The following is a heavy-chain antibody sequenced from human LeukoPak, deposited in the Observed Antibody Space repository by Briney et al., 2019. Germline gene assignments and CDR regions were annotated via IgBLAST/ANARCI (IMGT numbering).Heavy chain of an antibody. CDR1: GFTVSSNY. CDR3: ARMGDGSSWYGSRNYYYGMDV. CDR2: IYSGGST. Sequence: WGSLRLSCAASGFTVSSNYMSWVRQAPGKGLEWVSVIYSGGSTYYADSVKGRFTISRDNSKNTLYLQMNSLRAEDTAVYYCARMGDGSSWYGSRNYYYGMDVWGQGTTVTVSS. J-gene: IGHJ6*02. D-gene: IGHD6-13*01. V-gene: IGHV3-66*01.